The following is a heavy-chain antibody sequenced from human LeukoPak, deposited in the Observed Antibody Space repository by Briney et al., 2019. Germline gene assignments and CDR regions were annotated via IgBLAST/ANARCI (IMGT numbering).Heavy chain of an antibody. D-gene: IGHD6-19*01. Sequence: GGSLRLSCAASGFTFRSYAISWVRQAPGKGLEWVSGISSIGGSTFYADSVKGRFTISRDNSKKTVFLQMIGLRAEDTAVYHCSKEAGNGWSNFDYWGQGTVTPVSS. CDR3: SKEAGNGWSNFDY. CDR1: GFTFRSYA. J-gene: IGHJ4*02. V-gene: IGHV3-23*01. CDR2: ISSIGGST.